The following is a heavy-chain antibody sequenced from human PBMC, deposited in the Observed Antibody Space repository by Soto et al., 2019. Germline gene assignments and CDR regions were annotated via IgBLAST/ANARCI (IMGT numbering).Heavy chain of an antibody. J-gene: IGHJ6*02. Sequence: SETLSLTCAVYGGSFSGYYWSWIRQPPGKGLEWIGEINHSGSTNYNPSLKSRVTISVDTSKNQFSLKLSSVTAADTAVYYCARGFSGYSSSWYLMDYYYYYGMDVWGQGTTVTAP. CDR2: INHSGST. D-gene: IGHD6-13*01. V-gene: IGHV4-34*01. CDR1: GGSFSGYY. CDR3: ARGFSGYSSSWYLMDYYYYYGMDV.